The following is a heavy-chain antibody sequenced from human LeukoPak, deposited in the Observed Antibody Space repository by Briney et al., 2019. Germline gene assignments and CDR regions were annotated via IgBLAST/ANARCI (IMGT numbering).Heavy chain of an antibody. J-gene: IGHJ4*02. CDR1: GGSITTTDFD. V-gene: IGHV4-39*01. CDR2: ISSSGKA. D-gene: IGHD1-26*01. Sequence: PSETLSLTCAVSGGSITTTDFDWAWIRQPPGQGFEWIATISSSGKAYYYPSLMSRVTISVDTSKNQFSLDVTSVTAADTGLFYCERFKGGTGFDYWGRGILVIVS. CDR3: ERFKGGTGFDY.